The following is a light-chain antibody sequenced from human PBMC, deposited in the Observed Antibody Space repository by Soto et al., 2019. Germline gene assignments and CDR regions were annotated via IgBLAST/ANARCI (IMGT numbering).Light chain of an antibody. Sequence: VLTQSPGTLSLSPGERATLSCKASQTGSNSYLAWYQQKSGQPPRLLIYGVSTRDTGTPDRFSGSGSGTDFTLTISGLQPDDFEMYYCQHYNSYPWTFGQGTQVDIK. CDR3: QHYNSYPWT. V-gene: IGKV3-20*01. J-gene: IGKJ1*01. CDR1: QTGSNSY. CDR2: GVS.